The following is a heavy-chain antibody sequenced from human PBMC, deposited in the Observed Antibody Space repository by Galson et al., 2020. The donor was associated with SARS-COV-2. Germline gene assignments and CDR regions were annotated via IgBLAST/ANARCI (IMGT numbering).Heavy chain of an antibody. Sequence: GESLKISCAASGFTFSSYTMNWVRQAPGKGLEWVSSITSSTTYINYADSVKGRFTISRDNAKNSLYLQMNSLRAGDTALYFCARTGTPHYYYSYYMDVWGKGTSVTVSS. D-gene: IGHD6-13*01. J-gene: IGHJ6*03. CDR1: GFTFSSYT. V-gene: IGHV3-21*01. CDR2: ITSSTTYI. CDR3: ARTGTPHYYYSYYMDV.